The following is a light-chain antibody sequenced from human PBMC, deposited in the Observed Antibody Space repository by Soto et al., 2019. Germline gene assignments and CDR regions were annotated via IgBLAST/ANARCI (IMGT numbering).Light chain of an antibody. Sequence: EIVVTQSPGTLSLSPGESGTLSCRASQSLGTNFLAWFQQKPGQAPRLLIYGASTRAIGIPDRFSGSGSGTDFTLTITRLEPEDSAVYYCQQYGVSPRTFGQGTKVQIK. V-gene: IGKV3-20*01. J-gene: IGKJ1*01. CDR2: GAS. CDR3: QQYGVSPRT. CDR1: QSLGTNF.